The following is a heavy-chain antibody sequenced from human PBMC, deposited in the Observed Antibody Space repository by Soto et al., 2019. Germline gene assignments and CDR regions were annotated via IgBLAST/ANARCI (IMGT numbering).Heavy chain of an antibody. D-gene: IGHD3-3*01. Sequence: PGGSLRLSCAASGFTFSSYGMHWVRQAPGKGLEWVAVISYDGSNKYYADSVRGRFTISRDNSKNTLYLQMNSLRAEDTAVYYCAKDWSGYYTTYYFDYWGQGTLVTVSS. V-gene: IGHV3-30*18. J-gene: IGHJ4*02. CDR2: ISYDGSNK. CDR1: GFTFSSYG. CDR3: AKDWSGYYTTYYFDY.